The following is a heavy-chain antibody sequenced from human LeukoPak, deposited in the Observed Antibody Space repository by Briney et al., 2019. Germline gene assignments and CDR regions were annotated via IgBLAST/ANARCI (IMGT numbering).Heavy chain of an antibody. D-gene: IGHD5-18*01. CDR3: ARDQGLTAPPPYGLDV. J-gene: IGHJ6*02. V-gene: IGHV1-69*04. CDR1: GGTFSTSA. CDR2: IIPVLNIT. Sequence: GASVQVSCKTSGGTFSTSAITWVRQAPGQGLEWMGRIIPVLNITTYAQRFQGRVTITADTSTSTVYMERSSLRSEETAVHYCARDQGLTAPPPYGLDVWGQGTTVIVSS.